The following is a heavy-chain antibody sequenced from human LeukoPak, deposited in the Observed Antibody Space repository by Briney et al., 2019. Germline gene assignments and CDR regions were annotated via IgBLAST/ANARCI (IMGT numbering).Heavy chain of an antibody. CDR3: VREVKARPGYYFDY. V-gene: IGHV3-21*01. Sequence: PGGSLRRSCAASGFTLNSYPMNWVRQAPGKGLEWVSSIASSGNDIFYADSVKGRFTLSRDTAKNSVYLQMNSLRDEDTAVYYCVREVKARPGYYFDYWGQGTLVTVSS. CDR2: IASSGNDI. CDR1: GFTLNSYP. D-gene: IGHD6-6*01. J-gene: IGHJ4*02.